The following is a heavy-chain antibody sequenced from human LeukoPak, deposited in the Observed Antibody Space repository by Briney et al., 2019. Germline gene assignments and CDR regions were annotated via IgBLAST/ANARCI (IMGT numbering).Heavy chain of an antibody. Sequence: GGSLRLSCAASGFTFSSYAMSWVRQAPGKGLEWVSAISGGGGSTYYADSVKGRFTISRDNSKNTLYLQMNSLRAEDTAVYYCAKDGITMVRGVIRPYYYYGMDVWGKGTTVTVSS. CDR2: ISGGGGST. CDR1: GFTFSSYA. V-gene: IGHV3-23*01. J-gene: IGHJ6*04. D-gene: IGHD3-10*01. CDR3: AKDGITMVRGVIRPYYYYGMDV.